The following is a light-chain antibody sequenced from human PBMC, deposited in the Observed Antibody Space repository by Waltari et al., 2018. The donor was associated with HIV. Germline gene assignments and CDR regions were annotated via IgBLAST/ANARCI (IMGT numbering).Light chain of an antibody. Sequence: DIQMTQSPSSLSESVGDRVTITCRASQSISSYLNWYQQKPGKAPKLLIYAASSLQSGVPSRFSGSGSGTEFTLTISSLQPEDFATYYCQQSYSTPRTFGQGTKLEIK. CDR1: QSISSY. J-gene: IGKJ2*01. CDR2: AAS. V-gene: IGKV1-39*01. CDR3: QQSYSTPRT.